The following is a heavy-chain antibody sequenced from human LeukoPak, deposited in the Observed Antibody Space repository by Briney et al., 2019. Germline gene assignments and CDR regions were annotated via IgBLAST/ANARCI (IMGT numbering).Heavy chain of an antibody. J-gene: IGHJ5*02. Sequence: KPSETLSLTCTVSGGSIFSYYWSWIRQPPGKGLEWMGYIYYSGSANYNPSLKSRVTISVDTSKNQFSLKLSSVTAADTAVYYCARGVTFDPWGPGTLVTVSS. D-gene: IGHD2-21*02. CDR2: IYYSGSA. V-gene: IGHV4-59*01. CDR3: ARGVTFDP. CDR1: GGSIFSYY.